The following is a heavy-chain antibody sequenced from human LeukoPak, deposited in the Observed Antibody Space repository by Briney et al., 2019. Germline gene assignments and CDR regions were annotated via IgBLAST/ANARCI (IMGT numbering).Heavy chain of an antibody. J-gene: IGHJ4*02. Sequence: GGSLRLSCAASGFTFSRHWMHWVRKAPGKGLVWVSRINSDGSSTSYADSVKGRFTISRDNAKNTLYLRVNSLRAEDTAVYYCTRPSYSSNDYWGQGTLVTVSS. CDR2: INSDGSST. CDR1: GFTFSRHW. CDR3: TRPSYSSNDY. D-gene: IGHD6-19*01. V-gene: IGHV3-74*01.